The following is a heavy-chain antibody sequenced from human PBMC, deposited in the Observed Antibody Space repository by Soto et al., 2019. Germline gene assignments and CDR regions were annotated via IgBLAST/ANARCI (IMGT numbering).Heavy chain of an antibody. CDR1: GGTFSSYA. J-gene: IGHJ6*02. Sequence: QVQLVQSGAEVKKPGSSVKISCKASGGTFSSYAISWVRQAPGQGLEWMGGIIPIFGTANYAQKFQGRVTITADESTSTAYMELSSLRSEDTAVYYCARVMDSSIAAPNPPYYYGMDVWGQGTTVTVSS. V-gene: IGHV1-69*01. D-gene: IGHD6-6*01. CDR3: ARVMDSSIAAPNPPYYYGMDV. CDR2: IIPIFGTA.